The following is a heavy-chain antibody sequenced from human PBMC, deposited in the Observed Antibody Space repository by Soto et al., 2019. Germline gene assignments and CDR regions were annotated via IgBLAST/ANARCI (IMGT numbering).Heavy chain of an antibody. J-gene: IGHJ5*02. V-gene: IGHV1-2*02. CDR2: INPKTAAT. Sequence: QVQLVQSGAEVKKSGASVKVSCKPSGYSFSDYFIQWVRQAPGQGLEWVAWINPKTAATNYAKKFQGRVSLTWDTSSTTAYMELTRLRPDDTAVYYCARSSAGVFGIIIEGSNWLAPWGQGSLVTVSS. CDR3: ARSSAGVFGIIIEGSNWLAP. D-gene: IGHD3-16*02. CDR1: GYSFSDYF.